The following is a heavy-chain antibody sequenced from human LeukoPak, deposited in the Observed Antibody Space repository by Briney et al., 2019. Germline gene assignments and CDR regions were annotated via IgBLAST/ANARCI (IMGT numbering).Heavy chain of an antibody. CDR2: ISYDGNNK. V-gene: IGHV3-30*18. Sequence: GRSLRLSCAASGFTFSNYGMHWVRQAPGKGLESVALISYDGNNKYYSDSMKGRFTISRDNSKNTLYLQMNSLRAEDTAVYYCAKDIDYGGANWGQGTLVIVSS. J-gene: IGHJ4*02. CDR1: GFTFSNYG. D-gene: IGHD4-23*01. CDR3: AKDIDYGGAN.